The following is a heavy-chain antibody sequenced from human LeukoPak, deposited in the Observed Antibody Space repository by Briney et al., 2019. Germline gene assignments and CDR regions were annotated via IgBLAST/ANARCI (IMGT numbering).Heavy chain of an antibody. Sequence: GGSLRLSCAASGFTFSSYAMHWVRQAPGKGLEWVAVISYDGSNKYYADSVKGRFTISRDNSKNTLYLQMNSLRAEDTAVYYCARAGYQLLLGMDYYYYGMDVRGQGTTVTVSS. V-gene: IGHV3-30-3*01. CDR3: ARAGYQLLLGMDYYYYGMDV. J-gene: IGHJ6*02. CDR1: GFTFSSYA. D-gene: IGHD2-2*01. CDR2: ISYDGSNK.